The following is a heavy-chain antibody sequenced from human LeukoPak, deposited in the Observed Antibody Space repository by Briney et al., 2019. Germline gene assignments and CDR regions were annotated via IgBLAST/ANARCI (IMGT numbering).Heavy chain of an antibody. CDR2: ISGSGGST. D-gene: IGHD4-11*01. CDR1: GFTFSSYA. J-gene: IGHJ6*02. V-gene: IGHV3-23*01. CDR3: AKREITTVTTPTYYYYGMDV. Sequence: GGSLRLSCAASGFTFSSYAMSWVRQAPGKGLEWVSAISGSGGSTYYADSVKGRFTISRDNSKNTLYLQMNSLRAEDTAVYYCAKREITTVTTPTYYYYGMDVWGQGTTVTVSS.